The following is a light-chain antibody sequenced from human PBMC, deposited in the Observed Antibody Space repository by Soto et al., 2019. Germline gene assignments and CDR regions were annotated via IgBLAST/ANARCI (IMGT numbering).Light chain of an antibody. V-gene: IGKV1-33*01. Sequence: DIQMTQSPSSLFASVGDRVTITCQATQDINIYLNWYQQKPGKAPNVXIYDAFNLEIGVPSRFSGSGSGTHFTFTISSLQTEDIGTYYCQQYDIHPITFGRGTRLEIK. J-gene: IGKJ5*01. CDR1: QDINIY. CDR3: QQYDIHPIT. CDR2: DAF.